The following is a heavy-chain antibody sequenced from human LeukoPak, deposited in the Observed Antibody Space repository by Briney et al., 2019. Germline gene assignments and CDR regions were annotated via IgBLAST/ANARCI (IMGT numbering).Heavy chain of an antibody. D-gene: IGHD1-7*01. Sequence: GGSLRLSCAASGFTFSSYGMHWVRQAPGKGMEWVAVISYDGSNKYYADSVKGRFTISRDNSKNTLYLQMNSLRAEDTAVYYCAKGRGITGATNAFDIWGQGTMVTVSS. CDR3: AKGRGITGATNAFDI. V-gene: IGHV3-30*18. CDR1: GFTFSSYG. J-gene: IGHJ3*02. CDR2: ISYDGSNK.